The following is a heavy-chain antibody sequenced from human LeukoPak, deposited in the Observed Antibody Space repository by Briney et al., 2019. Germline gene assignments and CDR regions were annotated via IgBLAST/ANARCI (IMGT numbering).Heavy chain of an antibody. J-gene: IGHJ4*02. CDR2: ISSSGNSV. D-gene: IGHD3-3*02. V-gene: IGHV3-21*01. CDR3: ARDSNSFDF. Sequence: GGSLRLSCAASGFVFSSYSMNWVRQAPGKGLEWVSFISSSGNSVYYADSVKGRFTISRDNAKNSLYLQMNSLRAEDTAVYYCARDSNSFDFWGQGTLVTVSS. CDR1: GFVFSSYS.